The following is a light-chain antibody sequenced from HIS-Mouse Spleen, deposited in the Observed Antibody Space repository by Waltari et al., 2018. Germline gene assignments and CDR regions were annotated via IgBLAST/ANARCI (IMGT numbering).Light chain of an antibody. CDR3: QQYGSSPEK. Sequence: EIVLTQSPGTLSLSPGERATLSCRASQSVSSSYLAWYKKKPGPAPRHLIYGASSRATGIPDRFSGSGSGTDFTLTISRLEPEDFAVYYCQQYGSSPEKFGQGTKVEIK. J-gene: IGKJ1*01. CDR2: GAS. V-gene: IGKV3-20*01. CDR1: QSVSSSY.